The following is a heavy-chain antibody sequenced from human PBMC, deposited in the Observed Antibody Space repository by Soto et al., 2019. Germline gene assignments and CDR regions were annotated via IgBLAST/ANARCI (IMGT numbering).Heavy chain of an antibody. CDR2: IQSGGPT. CDR3: ASDVVRCDGGRCYGVPVDV. J-gene: IGHJ6*04. V-gene: IGHV3-66*01. CDR1: GFTVSSKY. Sequence: EVQLVESGGGLVQPGGSLRLSCAASGFTVSSKYMSWVRQAPGKGLEWVSLIQSGGPTYYADSVKGRFTISRDTSENTVHHQMDSLRAEDTAVYYCASDVVRCDGGRCYGVPVDVWGKGTTVTVSS. D-gene: IGHD2-15*01.